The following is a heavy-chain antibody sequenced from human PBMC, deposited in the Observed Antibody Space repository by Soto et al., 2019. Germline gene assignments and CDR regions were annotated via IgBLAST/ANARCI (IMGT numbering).Heavy chain of an antibody. CDR2: ISSDGSNK. CDR3: TKDRATHRNF. J-gene: IGHJ4*02. V-gene: IGHV3-30*18. Sequence: QVQLVESGGGVVQPGRSLSLSCAASGFTFRNYVMHWVRQAPGKGLEWVAVISSDGSNKYYADSVKGRFTISRDNSKNTLYLQMNSLRIEGTAVDYCTKDRATHRNFWGQGTLVTVSS. CDR1: GFTFRNYV.